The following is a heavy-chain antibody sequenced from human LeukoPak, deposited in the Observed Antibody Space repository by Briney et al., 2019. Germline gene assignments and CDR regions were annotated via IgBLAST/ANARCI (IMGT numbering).Heavy chain of an antibody. CDR1: GGSFSSYA. CDR2: IILVFGTA. V-gene: IGHV1-69*06. CDR3: AKQGAARQDYYMDV. Sequence: GASVKVSCKASGGSFSSYAISWVRQAPGQGLEWMGRIILVFGTANYAQKFQERVTITADTVSNTAYLEVTSLTSDDTALYFCAKQGAARQDYYMDVWGNGTTVTVSS. J-gene: IGHJ6*03. D-gene: IGHD5-18*01.